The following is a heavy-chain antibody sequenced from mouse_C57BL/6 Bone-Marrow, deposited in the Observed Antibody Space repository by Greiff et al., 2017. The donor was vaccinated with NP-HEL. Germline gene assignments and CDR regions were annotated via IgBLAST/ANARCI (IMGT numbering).Heavy chain of an antibody. V-gene: IGHV1-18*01. CDR1: GYTFTDYN. CDR2: INPNIGGT. J-gene: IGHJ2*01. CDR3: ARKLWYFWFDFDY. Sequence: VVESGASVKIPCKASGYTFTDYNMDWVKQSHGKSLEWIGDINPNIGGTIYHQKFKGKATLTVDKSSSTAYMELRSLTSEDTAVDYCARKLWYFWFDFDYGGQGTTLTVSS. D-gene: IGHD2-1*01.